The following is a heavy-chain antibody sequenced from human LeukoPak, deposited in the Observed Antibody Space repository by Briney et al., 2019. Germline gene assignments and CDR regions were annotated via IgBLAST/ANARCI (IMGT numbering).Heavy chain of an antibody. D-gene: IGHD2-2*01. CDR1: RFTFSNFA. V-gene: IGHV3-23*01. J-gene: IGHJ4*02. CDR2: ISGSGGST. CDR3: AKSGPYCSSTSCNYFDY. Sequence: PGGSLRLSCAASRFTFSNFAMSWVRQAPGKGLEWVSAISGSGGSTYYADSVKGRFTISRDNSKNALFLQMNSLRAEDTAVYYCAKSGPYCSSTSCNYFDYWDQGTLVTVSS.